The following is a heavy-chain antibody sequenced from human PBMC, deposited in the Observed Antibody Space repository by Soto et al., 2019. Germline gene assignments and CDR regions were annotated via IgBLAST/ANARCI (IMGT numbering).Heavy chain of an antibody. CDR2: ISGSGGST. CDR3: ATYVGNSGYDWFDY. J-gene: IGHJ4*02. V-gene: IGHV3-23*01. CDR1: GFTFSSYA. Sequence: LSLTCAASGFTFSSYAMSWVRQAPGKGLEWVSAISGSGGSTYYADSVKGRFTISRDNSKNTLYLQMNSLRAEDTAVYYCATYVGNSGYDWFDYWGQGTLVTVSS. D-gene: IGHD5-12*01.